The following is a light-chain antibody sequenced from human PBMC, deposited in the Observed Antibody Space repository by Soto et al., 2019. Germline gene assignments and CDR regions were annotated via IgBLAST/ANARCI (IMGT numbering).Light chain of an antibody. Sequence: GDRVTITCRASQNINGWLAWYQQKPGKAPKLLIYEASTLERGVPSRFGGSGSGTEFTLTISSLKSDDFGTYYCQQYAAYSWTFGQGTKVEI. J-gene: IGKJ1*01. V-gene: IGKV1-5*03. CDR2: EAS. CDR1: QNINGW. CDR3: QQYAAYSWT.